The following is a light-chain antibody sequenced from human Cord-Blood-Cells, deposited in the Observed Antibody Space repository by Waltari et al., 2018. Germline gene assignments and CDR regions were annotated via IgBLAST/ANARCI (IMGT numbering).Light chain of an antibody. CDR1: SSAVGGYNS. CDR2: DFS. J-gene: IGLJ3*02. Sequence: QSALTQPASVSGSPGQSITISCTGTSSAVGGYNSVSWYQQHPGKAPKLMIYDFSKRPSGVSNRFSGSKSGNTASLTISGLQAEDEADYYCSSYTSSSTWVFGGGTKLTVL. CDR3: SSYTSSSTWV. V-gene: IGLV2-14*01.